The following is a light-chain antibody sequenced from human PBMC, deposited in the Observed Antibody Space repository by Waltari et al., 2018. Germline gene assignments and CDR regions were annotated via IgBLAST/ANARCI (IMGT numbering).Light chain of an antibody. Sequence: EIVLTQSPGTLSLSLGERATLPCRAGQSVSRALAWYQQKPGQAPRLLIYGASTRATGIPDRFSGSGSGTDFSLTISRLEPDDFAVYYCQHYVRLPATFGQGTTVEI. CDR1: QSVSRA. CDR2: GAS. CDR3: QHYVRLPAT. V-gene: IGKV3-20*01. J-gene: IGKJ1*01.